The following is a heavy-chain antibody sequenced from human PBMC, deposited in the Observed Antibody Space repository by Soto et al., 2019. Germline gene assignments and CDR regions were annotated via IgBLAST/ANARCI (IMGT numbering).Heavy chain of an antibody. J-gene: IGHJ4*02. CDR1: GFTFSNYG. CDR2: ISSVSSNI. CDR3: VRGEAARPDY. Sequence: EVQLVESGGGLVQFGGSLRLSCAVSGFTFSNYGMNWVRQAPGKGPEWVSYISSVSSNINYANSVKGRFTISRDNAKNSLDLKMNSLRDEDTAVYYCVRGEAARPDYWGQGTLVTVSS. D-gene: IGHD6-6*01. V-gene: IGHV3-48*02.